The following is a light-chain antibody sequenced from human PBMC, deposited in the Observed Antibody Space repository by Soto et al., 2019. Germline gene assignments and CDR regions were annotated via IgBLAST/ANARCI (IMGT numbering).Light chain of an antibody. CDR1: QSVSSN. CDR2: GAS. V-gene: IGKV3-20*01. CDR3: QQYGNSPQT. J-gene: IGKJ1*01. Sequence: EIVLTQSPGTLSLSPVERATLSGMASQSVSSNLAWYQQKPGQAPRLLIYGASSRATGIPNRFSGSGSGTDFTLTISRLEPEDFAVYYCQQYGNSPQTFGQGTKV.